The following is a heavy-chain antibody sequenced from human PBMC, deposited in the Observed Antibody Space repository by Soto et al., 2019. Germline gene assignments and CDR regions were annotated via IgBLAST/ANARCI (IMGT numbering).Heavy chain of an antibody. J-gene: IGHJ4*02. V-gene: IGHV3-23*01. CDR3: AKERGTIVGATTNENGFDY. CDR2: ISGSGGST. CDR1: GFTFSSYA. Sequence: GSLRLSCAASGFTFSSYAMSWVRQAPGKGLEWVSAISGSGGSTYYADSVKGRFTISRDNSKNTLYLQMNSLRAEDTAVYYCAKERGTIVGATTNENGFDYWGQGTLVTVSS. D-gene: IGHD1-26*01.